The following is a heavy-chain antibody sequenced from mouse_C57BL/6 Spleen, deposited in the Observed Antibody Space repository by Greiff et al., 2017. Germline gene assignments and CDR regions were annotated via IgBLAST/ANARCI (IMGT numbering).Heavy chain of an antibody. J-gene: IGHJ2*01. Sequence: VQLKESGPVLVKPGASVKMSCKASGYTFTDYYMNWVKQSHGKSLEWIGVINPYNGGTSYNQKFKGKATLTVDKSSSTAYMELNSLTSEDSAVYYCARGYGSGDYWGQGTTLTVSS. V-gene: IGHV1-19*01. D-gene: IGHD1-1*01. CDR3: ARGYGSGDY. CDR1: GYTFTDYY. CDR2: INPYNGGT.